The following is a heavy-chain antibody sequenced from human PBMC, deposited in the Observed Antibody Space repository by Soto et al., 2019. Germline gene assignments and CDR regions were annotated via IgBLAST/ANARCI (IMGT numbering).Heavy chain of an antibody. Sequence: QITLKESGPTLVKPTQTLTLTCTFSGFSLSARGVGVGWLRQPPGKALAWLALIYWDDDEGYSPSLKSRLTITKDSSKNRLVLTMTNMDPVYTATYYCAHRPRGYCYHFDFGSQGTLVTVSS. J-gene: IGHJ4*02. V-gene: IGHV2-5*02. D-gene: IGHD5-18*01. CDR1: GFSLSARGVG. CDR3: AHRPRGYCYHFDF. CDR2: IYWDDDE.